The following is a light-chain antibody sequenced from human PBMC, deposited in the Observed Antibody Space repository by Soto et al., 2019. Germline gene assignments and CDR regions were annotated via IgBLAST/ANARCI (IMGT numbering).Light chain of an antibody. V-gene: IGKV3-20*01. CDR3: QQYARSPLT. J-gene: IGKJ4*01. Sequence: EIVLTESPGTLSLSPGERATLSCRASQSVRSSYLAWYQQRPGQAPRLLIYDASSRATGIPDRFSGSGSGTEFTLTISRLEPEDFAVYYCQQYARSPLTFGGGTKVESK. CDR1: QSVRSSY. CDR2: DAS.